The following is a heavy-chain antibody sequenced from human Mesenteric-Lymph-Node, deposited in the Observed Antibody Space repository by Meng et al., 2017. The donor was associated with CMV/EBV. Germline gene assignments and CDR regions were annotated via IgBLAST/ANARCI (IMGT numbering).Heavy chain of an antibody. D-gene: IGHD6-13*01. J-gene: IGHJ4*02. CDR1: GFTFSNYW. Sequence: GESLKISCAASGFTFSNYWMHWVRQPAGKGLVWVSRIDGDGSSTSYADSVKGRFTISGDNAKNTLSLQMNSLRAEDTAVYYCVRRYSSSWYGGAYYFDYWGQGTLVTVSS. CDR3: VRRYSSSWYGGAYYFDY. CDR2: IDGDGSST. V-gene: IGHV3-74*01.